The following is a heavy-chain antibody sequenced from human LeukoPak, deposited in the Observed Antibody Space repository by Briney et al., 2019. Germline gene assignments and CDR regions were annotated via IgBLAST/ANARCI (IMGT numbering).Heavy chain of an antibody. V-gene: IGHV3-9*01. J-gene: IGHJ4*02. D-gene: IGHD3-22*01. CDR3: AKGDYYDSSGYRN. CDR1: GFTFDDYA. Sequence: GGSLRLSCAASGFTFDDYAMHWVRQAPGKGLEWVSGISWNSGSIGYADSVKGRFTISRDNAKNSLYPQMNSLRAEDTALYYCAKGDYYDSSGYRNWGQGTLVTVSS. CDR2: ISWNSGSI.